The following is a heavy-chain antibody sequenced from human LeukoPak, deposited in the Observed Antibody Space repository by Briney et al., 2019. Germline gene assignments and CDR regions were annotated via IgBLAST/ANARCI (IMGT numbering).Heavy chain of an antibody. V-gene: IGHV3-23*01. D-gene: IGHD6-13*01. J-gene: IGHJ4*02. Sequence: GSLRFSCAASGFTFSSYAMSWVRQAPGKGLEWVSAISGSGGSTYYADSVKGRFTISRDNSKNTQYLQMNSLRAEDTAVYYCAKGPYSSSLATDYWGQGTLVTVSS. CDR2: ISGSGGST. CDR3: AKGPYSSSLATDY. CDR1: GFTFSSYA.